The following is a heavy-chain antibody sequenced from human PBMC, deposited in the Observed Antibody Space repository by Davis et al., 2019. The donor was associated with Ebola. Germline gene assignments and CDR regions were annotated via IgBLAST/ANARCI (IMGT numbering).Heavy chain of an antibody. CDR3: ARDIMVQGEYYYYYYGMDV. J-gene: IGHJ6*02. V-gene: IGHV3-9*01. CDR2: ISWNSGSI. CDR1: GFTFDDYA. Sequence: SLKISCAASGFTFDDYAMHWVRQAPGKGLEWVSGISWNSGSIGYADSVKGRFTISRDNAKNSLYLQMNSLRAEDTAVYYCARDIMVQGEYYYYYYGMDVWGQGTTVTVSS. D-gene: IGHD3-10*01.